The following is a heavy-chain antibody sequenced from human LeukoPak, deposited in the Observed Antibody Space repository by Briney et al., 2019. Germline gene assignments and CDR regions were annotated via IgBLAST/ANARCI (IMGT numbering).Heavy chain of an antibody. CDR3: ARVTYGSGNYYVYYYYMDV. J-gene: IGHJ6*03. D-gene: IGHD3-10*01. CDR1: GGSISSIGYF. Sequence: PSETLSLTCTVSGGSISSIGYFWSWMRQPAGKGLEWIGHIYGSGNTNYNPSLKSRVTISIDTSKNQFSLKVTSVTAADTAVYYCARVTYGSGNYYVYYYYMDVWGKGTTVTVSS. V-gene: IGHV4-61*09. CDR2: IYGSGNT.